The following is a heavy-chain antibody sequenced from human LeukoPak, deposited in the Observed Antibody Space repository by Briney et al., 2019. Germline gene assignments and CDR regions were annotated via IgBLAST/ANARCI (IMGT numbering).Heavy chain of an antibody. CDR3: AREVSSGWFDY. V-gene: IGHV3-30-3*01. Sequence: RRSLRLSCAASGFTFTTYHIPWVRQAPGKGLEWVAVISYDESNIYYADSVKGQFTISRDNSKNTLYLQMNSLRVEDTAVYCCAREVSSGWFDYWGQGTLVTVSS. CDR1: GFTFTTYH. CDR2: ISYDESNI. D-gene: IGHD6-19*01. J-gene: IGHJ4*02.